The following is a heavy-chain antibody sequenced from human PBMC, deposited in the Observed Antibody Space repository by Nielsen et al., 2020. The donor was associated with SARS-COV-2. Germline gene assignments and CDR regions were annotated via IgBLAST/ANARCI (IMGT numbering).Heavy chain of an antibody. Sequence: SETLSLTCTVPGGSISSGDYYWNWVRQPPGKGLEWIGYIYYSGSTYYNPSLKSRVTISEDTSKNQFSLNLSSVTAADTAVYYCARTTVTTAFDYWGQGTLVTVSS. CDR2: IYYSGST. D-gene: IGHD4-17*01. V-gene: IGHV4-30-4*01. J-gene: IGHJ4*02. CDR3: ARTTVTTAFDY. CDR1: GGSISSGDYY.